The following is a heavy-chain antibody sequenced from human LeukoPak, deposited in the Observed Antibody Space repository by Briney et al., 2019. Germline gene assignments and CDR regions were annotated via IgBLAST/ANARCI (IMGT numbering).Heavy chain of an antibody. CDR1: GGSFSGYY. CDR3: ARGSAFVWGDYDY. Sequence: PSETLSLTCAVYGGSFSGYYWSWIRQPPGKGLEWIGEINHSGSTNYNPSLKSRVTISVDTSKNQFSLKLSSVTAADTAVYYCARGSAFVWGDYDYWGQGTPVTVSS. J-gene: IGHJ4*02. D-gene: IGHD3-16*01. CDR2: INHSGST. V-gene: IGHV4-34*01.